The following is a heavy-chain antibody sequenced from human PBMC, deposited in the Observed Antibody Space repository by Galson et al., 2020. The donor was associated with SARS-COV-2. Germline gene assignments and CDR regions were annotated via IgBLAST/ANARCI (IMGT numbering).Heavy chain of an antibody. Sequence: LETLSLTCTVSGYSISSGYYWGWIRQPPGKGLEWIATSYHTGSTYYNPSLQSRVTISIDMSKNQFSLKLSSVTAADAAVYYCARGLNPIVGTYYFDYWGQGTLVTVSS. CDR3: ARGLNPIVGTYYFDY. D-gene: IGHD5-12*01. CDR1: GYSISSGYY. CDR2: SYHTGST. J-gene: IGHJ4*02. V-gene: IGHV4-38-2*02.